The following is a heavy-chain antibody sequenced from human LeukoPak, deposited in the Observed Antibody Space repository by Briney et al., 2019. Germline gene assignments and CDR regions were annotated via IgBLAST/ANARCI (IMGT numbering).Heavy chain of an antibody. CDR3: AREDATALDY. J-gene: IGHJ4*02. CDR1: GFTLTSDA. D-gene: IGHD4-17*01. V-gene: IGHV3-21*01. CDR2: ISSSGTYI. Sequence: GSLSPSCAASGFTLTSDAMDCVSQTPGRGLWRGSSISSSGTYIYYADSVKGRFSISRDNAKNALYLQMNSLRAEDTAVYYCAREDATALDYWGQGTLVTVSS.